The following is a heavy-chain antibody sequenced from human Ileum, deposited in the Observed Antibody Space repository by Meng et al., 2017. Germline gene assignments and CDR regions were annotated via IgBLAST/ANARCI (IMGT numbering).Heavy chain of an antibody. CDR3: ARDVSMTVDY. V-gene: IGHV3-33*08. Sequence: VPPSGTLPLSCAVSGGCSRSSKWGSWVRPPPGKGLEWVAMIWSDGGNEYYADSVKGRFTISRDNSKNTLFLQMNSLRGEDTAVYYCARDVSMTVDYWGLGTLVTVSS. D-gene: IGHD3-22*01. CDR2: IWSDGGNE. J-gene: IGHJ4*02. CDR1: GGCSRSSKW.